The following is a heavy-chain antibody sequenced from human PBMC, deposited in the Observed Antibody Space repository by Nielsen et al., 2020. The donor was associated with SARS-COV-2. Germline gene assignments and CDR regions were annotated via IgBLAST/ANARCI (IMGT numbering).Heavy chain of an antibody. CDR3: AKRSGYTSGWYGDY. D-gene: IGHD6-19*01. CDR2: ISSST. Sequence: GGSLRLSCAGSGFTFSDYYMSWIRQAPGKGLEWVSAISSSTYYADSVKGRFTASRDNSKNTLYLQMNSLRAEDTAVYYCAKRSGYTSGWYGDYWGQGTLVTVSS. CDR1: GFTFSDYY. V-gene: IGHV3-23*01. J-gene: IGHJ4*02.